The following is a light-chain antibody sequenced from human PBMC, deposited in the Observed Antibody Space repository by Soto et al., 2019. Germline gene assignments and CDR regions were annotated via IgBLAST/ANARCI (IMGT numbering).Light chain of an antibody. CDR2: AAS. Sequence: DRHMTQSPSSLSASVGDRVTFTSRLSQNINNYLNWYQQKPGKDPKLLIYAASTLQSGVTSRLSGSGSGQDFTLTISSLQPAEFATYYCQQGYGTLTWTFSTGTNEDIK. J-gene: IGKJ1*01. V-gene: IGKV1-39*01. CDR1: QNINNY. CDR3: QQGYGTLTWT.